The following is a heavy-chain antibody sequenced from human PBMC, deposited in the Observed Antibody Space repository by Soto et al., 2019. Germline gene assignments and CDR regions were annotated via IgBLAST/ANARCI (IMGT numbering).Heavy chain of an antibody. D-gene: IGHD6-19*01. J-gene: IGHJ6*02. CDR3: ARVGVNSSGSYYYGMDV. Sequence: SETLSLTCAVYCGSFSGYYWSWIRQPPGKGLEWIGEINHSGSTNYNPSLKSRVTISVDTSKNQFSLKLSSVTAADTAVYYCARVGVNSSGSYYYGMDVWGQGTTVTVSS. CDR2: INHSGST. V-gene: IGHV4-34*01. CDR1: CGSFSGYY.